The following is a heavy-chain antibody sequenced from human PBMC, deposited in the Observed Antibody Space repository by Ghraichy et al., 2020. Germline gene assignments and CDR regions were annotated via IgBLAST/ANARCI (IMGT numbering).Heavy chain of an antibody. CDR2: ISSNGGST. V-gene: IGHV3-64D*06. D-gene: IGHD3-22*01. J-gene: IGHJ6*02. CDR3: VKSSGYDSSGYYGLNIYYYGMDV. Sequence: GGPRLSCSASGFTFSSYAMHWVRQAPGKGLEYVSAISSNGGSTYYADSVKGRFTISRDNSKNTLYLQMSSLRAEDTAVYYCVKSSGYDSSGYYGLNIYYYGMDVWGQGTTVTVSS. CDR1: GFTFSSYA.